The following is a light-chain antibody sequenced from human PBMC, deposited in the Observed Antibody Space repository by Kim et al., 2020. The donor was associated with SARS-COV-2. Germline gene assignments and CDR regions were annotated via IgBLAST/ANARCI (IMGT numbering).Light chain of an antibody. CDR1: QGIRSD. CDR2: GAS. J-gene: IGKJ1*01. Sequence: ASLGERVTIPCRARQGIRSDLGWYQQKPGRAPTRLIYGASTLESGVPSRFSGSGSGTEFTLTISSLQPEDFATYYCLQHHAYPRTFGQGTKVDIK. V-gene: IGKV1-17*01. CDR3: LQHHAYPRT.